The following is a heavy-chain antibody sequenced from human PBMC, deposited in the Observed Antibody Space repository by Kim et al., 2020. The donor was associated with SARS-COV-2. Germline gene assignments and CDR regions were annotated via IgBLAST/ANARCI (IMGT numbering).Heavy chain of an antibody. CDR1: GYTFTAYY. D-gene: IGHD1-26*01. J-gene: IGHJ4*02. CDR3: ARDDGGNYYRV. Sequence: ASVKVSCKASGYTFTAYYMHWLRQAPGQGLEWMGRINPNSGGTNSAQKFEDRVTMTRDTSIRTAYMELSSLRSDDTAVYYCARDDGGNYYRVWGQGTLVTVSS. V-gene: IGHV1-2*06. CDR2: INPNSGGT.